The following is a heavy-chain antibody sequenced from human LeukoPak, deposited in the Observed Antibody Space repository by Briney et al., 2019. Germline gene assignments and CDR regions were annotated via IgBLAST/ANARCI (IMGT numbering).Heavy chain of an antibody. J-gene: IGHJ4*02. CDR3: ARGFYDSAGYSTPFDS. CDR1: GGSISRNY. CDR2: IYYTGST. D-gene: IGHD3-22*01. V-gene: IGHV4-59*01. Sequence: PSETLSLTCAVSGGSISRNYWNWIRQPPGKGLEWIGYIYYTGSTKYNPSLESRVTVSVDTSKNQFSLKLSSVSAADTAVYYCARGFYDSAGYSTPFDSWGQGIPVAVSS.